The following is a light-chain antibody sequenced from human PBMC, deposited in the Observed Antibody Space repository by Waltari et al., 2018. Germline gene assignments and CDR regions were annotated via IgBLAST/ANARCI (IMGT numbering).Light chain of an antibody. CDR2: DAS. CDR3: QQYTNWPLT. CDR1: QSIRST. V-gene: IGKV3D-15*01. J-gene: IGKJ4*01. Sequence: EIVLTQSPATLSVSPGERATLSCWASQSIRSTLAGYQQKPGQAPRLLIYDASTRATGIPVRFSGSGSGTYFTLTISSLQSEDFAVYYCQQYTNWPLTFGGGTKVEI.